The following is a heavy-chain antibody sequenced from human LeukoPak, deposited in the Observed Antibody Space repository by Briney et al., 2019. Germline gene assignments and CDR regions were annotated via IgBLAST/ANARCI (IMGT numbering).Heavy chain of an antibody. CDR1: GFTFDDYA. CDR2: ISWNSGSI. Sequence: GGSLRLSCAASGFTFDDYARHWVRQAPGKGLEWVSGISWNSGSIGYADSVKGRFTISRDNAKNSLYLQMNSLRAEDTALYYCAKGRSSWSLNWFDPWGQGTLVTVSS. CDR3: AKGRSSWSLNWFDP. V-gene: IGHV3-9*01. J-gene: IGHJ5*02. D-gene: IGHD6-13*01.